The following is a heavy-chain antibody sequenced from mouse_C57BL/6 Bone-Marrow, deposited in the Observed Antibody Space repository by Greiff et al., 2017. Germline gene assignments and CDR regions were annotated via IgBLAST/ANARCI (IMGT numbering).Heavy chain of an antibody. D-gene: IGHD2-4*01. V-gene: IGHV14-4*01. CDR2: IDPENGDT. CDR1: GFNIKDAY. Sequence: VQLQQSGAELVRPGASVKLSCTASGFNIKDAYMHWVKQRPEQGLEWIGWIDPENGDTEYASKFQGKATITADTSSNTAYLQLSSLTSEDTAVYYGTTGYDYDRAWFAYWGQGTLVTVSA. J-gene: IGHJ3*01. CDR3: TTGYDYDRAWFAY.